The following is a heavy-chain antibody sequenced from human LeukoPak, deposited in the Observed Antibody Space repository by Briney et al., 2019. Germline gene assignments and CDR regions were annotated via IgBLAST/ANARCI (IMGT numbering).Heavy chain of an antibody. CDR3: ARHDDSSSWYVGPFDY. CDR1: GGSISSYY. CDR2: IYYSGTT. V-gene: IGHV4-59*08. J-gene: IGHJ4*02. D-gene: IGHD6-13*01. Sequence: SETLSLTCTVSGGSISSYYWSWIRQPPGKGLEWIGYIYYSGTTNYNPSLKSRVTISLDTSKNQFSLTLSSLTAADTAVYYCARHDDSSSWYVGPFDYWGQGTLVTVSS.